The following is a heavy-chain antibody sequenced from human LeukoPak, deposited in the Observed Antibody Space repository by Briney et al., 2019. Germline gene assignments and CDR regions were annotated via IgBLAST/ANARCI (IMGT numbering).Heavy chain of an antibody. V-gene: IGHV3-30-3*01. D-gene: IGHD6-6*01. J-gene: IGHJ4*02. CDR2: ISYDGSNK. CDR1: GFTFSSYA. CDR3: ARDPSSIAARLF. Sequence: GGSLRLSCAASGFTFSSYAMHWVRQAPGKGLEWVAVISYDGSNKYYADSVKGRFTISRDNSKNTLYLQMNSLRAEDTAVYYCARDPSSIAARLFWGQGTLVTVSS.